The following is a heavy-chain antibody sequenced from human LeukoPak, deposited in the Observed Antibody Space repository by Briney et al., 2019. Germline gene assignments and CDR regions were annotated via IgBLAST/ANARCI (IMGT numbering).Heavy chain of an antibody. V-gene: IGHV3-30*02. D-gene: IGHD2-2*01. CDR2: IRSDGTNK. J-gene: IGHJ4*02. CDR1: GFSFSSYG. CDR3: AKDLKEHCSSSSCYFGCPDY. Sequence: GGSLRLSCAASGFSFSSYGMHWVRQAPGKGLEWVAFIRSDGTNKYYADSVKGRFTISRDISKNTLYLQMNSLRAEDTAVYYCAKDLKEHCSSSSCYFGCPDYWGQGTLVTVSS.